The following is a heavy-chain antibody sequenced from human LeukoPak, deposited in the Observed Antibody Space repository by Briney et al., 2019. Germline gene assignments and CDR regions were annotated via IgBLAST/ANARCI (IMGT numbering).Heavy chain of an antibody. CDR2: TYYRSKWYN. Sequence: SQTLSLTCAISGDSVSSNSAAWNWIRQSPSRGLEWLGRTYYRSKWYNDYAVSVKSRIIINPDTSKNQFSLQLSSVTPEDTAVYFCARTTFTTFVNWFDPWGQGTLVTVSS. D-gene: IGHD1-1*01. CDR1: GDSVSSNSAA. CDR3: ARTTFTTFVNWFDP. J-gene: IGHJ5*02. V-gene: IGHV6-1*01.